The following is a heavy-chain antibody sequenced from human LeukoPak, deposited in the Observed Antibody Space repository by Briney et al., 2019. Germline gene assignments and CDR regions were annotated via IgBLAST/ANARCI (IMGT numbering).Heavy chain of an antibody. CDR3: ARLVATSRFDP. V-gene: IGHV4-39*01. J-gene: IGHJ5*02. CDR2: IYYSGST. D-gene: IGHD5-12*01. CDR1: GGSISSNSYY. Sequence: SETLSLTCTVSGGSISSNSYYWGWIRQPPGKGLEWIGNIYYSGSTYYNPSLKSRVTISVDTSKNQFSLKLSSVTAADTAVYYCARLVATSRFDPWGQGTLVTVSS.